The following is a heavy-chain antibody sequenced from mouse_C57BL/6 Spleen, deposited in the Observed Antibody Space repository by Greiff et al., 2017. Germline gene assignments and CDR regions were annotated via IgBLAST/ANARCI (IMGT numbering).Heavy chain of an antibody. V-gene: IGHV1-82*01. D-gene: IGHD2-1*01. Sequence: QVQLQQSGPELVKPGASVKISCKASGYAFSSSWMNWVKQRPGKGLEWIGRIYPGDGDTNYNGKFKGKATLTADKSSSTAYMQLSSLTSEDSAVYFCARDDGNYYFDYWGQGTTLTVSS. J-gene: IGHJ2*01. CDR2: IYPGDGDT. CDR1: GYAFSSSW. CDR3: ARDDGNYYFDY.